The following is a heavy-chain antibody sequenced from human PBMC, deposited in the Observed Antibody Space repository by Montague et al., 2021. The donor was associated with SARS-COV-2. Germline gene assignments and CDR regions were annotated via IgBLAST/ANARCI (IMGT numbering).Heavy chain of an antibody. Sequence: TLSLTCTVSGGSISSGGYYWSWIRQPPGKGLEWIGYTYYSGRTYYNPSLKSRVTISVDTSKSQFSLKLSSVTAADTAVYYCARAGITVFGVVTHYDYWGQGTLVTVSS. CDR2: TYYSGRT. D-gene: IGHD3-3*01. J-gene: IGHJ4*02. V-gene: IGHV4-31*03. CDR1: GGSISSGGYY. CDR3: ARAGITVFGVVTHYDY.